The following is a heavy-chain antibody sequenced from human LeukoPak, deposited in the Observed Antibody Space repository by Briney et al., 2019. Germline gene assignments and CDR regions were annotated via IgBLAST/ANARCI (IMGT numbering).Heavy chain of an antibody. D-gene: IGHD2-15*01. CDR1: GGTFSSYA. J-gene: IGHJ5*02. Sequence: SVKVSCKASGGTFSSYAISWVRQAPGQGLEWMGGIIPIFGTANYAQKFQGGVTITTDESTSTAYMELSSLRSEDTAVYYCAGAHCSGGSCYPPSWFDPWGQGTLVTVSS. CDR2: IIPIFGTA. V-gene: IGHV1-69*05. CDR3: AGAHCSGGSCYPPSWFDP.